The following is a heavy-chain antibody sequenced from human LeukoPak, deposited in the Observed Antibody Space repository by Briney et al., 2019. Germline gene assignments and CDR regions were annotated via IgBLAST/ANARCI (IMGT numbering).Heavy chain of an antibody. Sequence: GGSLRLSCAASGFTVSSNYMSWVRQAPGKGLEWVSVIYSGGSTYYADSVKGRFTISRDNSKNTLYLQMNSLKIEDTAVYYCTTVGQDPRPIDCWGQGTLVTVSS. CDR1: GFTVSSNY. CDR3: TTVGQDPRPIDC. CDR2: IYSGGST. J-gene: IGHJ4*02. V-gene: IGHV3-53*01. D-gene: IGHD2-15*01.